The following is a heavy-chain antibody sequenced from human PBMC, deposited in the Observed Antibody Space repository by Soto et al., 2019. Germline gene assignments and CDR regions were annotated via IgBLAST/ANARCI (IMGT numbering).Heavy chain of an antibody. CDR1: GGSISSYY. CDR2: IYYSGST. CDR3: ARAQGVYGMDV. D-gene: IGHD3-16*01. J-gene: IGHJ6*02. Sequence: PWETLSLTCTVSGGSISSYYWSWIRQPPGKGLEWIGYIYYSGSTNYNPSLKSRVTTSVDTSKNQFSLKLSSVTAADTAVYYCARAQGVYGMDVWGQGTTVTVSS. V-gene: IGHV4-59*01.